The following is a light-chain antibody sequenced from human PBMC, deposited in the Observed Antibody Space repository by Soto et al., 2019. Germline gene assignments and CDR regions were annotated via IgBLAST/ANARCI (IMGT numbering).Light chain of an antibody. CDR2: RAS. CDR1: QSVRDN. V-gene: IGKV3-15*01. J-gene: IGKJ2*01. Sequence: EILLTQSPATLAVSPGEGATLSCRASQSVRDNLAWYQQKPGQAPRLLIYRASTRATGVPARFSGSGSGTEFTLTISSLQSEDVSVYFCQHYNVWPHTFGQGTKLEIK. CDR3: QHYNVWPHT.